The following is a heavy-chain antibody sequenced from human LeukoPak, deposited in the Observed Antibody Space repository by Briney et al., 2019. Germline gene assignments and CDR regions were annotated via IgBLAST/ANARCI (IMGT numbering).Heavy chain of an antibody. CDR1: GGSISSGDYY. D-gene: IGHD6-6*01. J-gene: IGHJ6*03. Sequence: SETLSLTCTVSGGSISSGDYYWSWIRQPPGKGLEWIGYIYYSGSTNYNPSLKSRVTISVDTSKNQFSLKLSSVTAADTAVYYCARDWGAYSSSSLDYYYYMDVWGKGTTVTVSS. CDR2: IYYSGST. V-gene: IGHV4-61*08. CDR3: ARDWGAYSSSSLDYYYYMDV.